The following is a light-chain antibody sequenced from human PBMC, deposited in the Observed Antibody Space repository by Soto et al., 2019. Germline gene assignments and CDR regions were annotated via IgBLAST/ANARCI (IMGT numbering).Light chain of an antibody. V-gene: IGKV3-15*01. CDR1: QSVNSY. CDR3: QQYNYWPRT. CDR2: GAS. Sequence: EIVMTQSPATLSVSPGERATLSCRASQSVNSYLAWYQQKPGQAPRLLIYGASTTATGSPARFSGSGSGTEFTLTISSLQSEDFAFYYCQQYNYWPRTFGQGTTVEIK. J-gene: IGKJ1*01.